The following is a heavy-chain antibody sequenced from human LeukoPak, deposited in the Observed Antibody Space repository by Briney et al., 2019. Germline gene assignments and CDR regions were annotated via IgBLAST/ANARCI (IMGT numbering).Heavy chain of an antibody. CDR2: IFYSGTT. D-gene: IGHD3-22*01. V-gene: IGHV4-59*01. J-gene: IGHJ4*02. CDR1: GGSISSYY. Sequence: SETLSLTCTISGGSISSYYWNWIRQSPGEGLEWIGYIFYSGTTNYNPSLKSRVTISVDTSKNQLSLKLNSVTAADTAVYYCARDSGGPYDSSGFDYWGQGTLVTVSS. CDR3: ARDSGGPYDSSGFDY.